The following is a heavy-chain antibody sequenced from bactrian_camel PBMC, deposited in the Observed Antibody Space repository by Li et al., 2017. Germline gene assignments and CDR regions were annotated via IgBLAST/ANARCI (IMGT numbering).Heavy chain of an antibody. V-gene: IGHV3S40*01. J-gene: IGHJ4*01. D-gene: IGHD5*01. CDR1: GFTFDDFD. CDR2: INGGGGGT. Sequence: VQLVESGGGSVQAGETLRLSCTVSGFTFDDFDMGWFRQAPGKGLEWVSRINGGGGGTYLADSVKGRFTLSKGNAKNTVYLQFDSAKTEHMAVYYCVDCEGWIVGSLAYWSQGTQVTVS. CDR3: VDCEGWIVGSLAY.